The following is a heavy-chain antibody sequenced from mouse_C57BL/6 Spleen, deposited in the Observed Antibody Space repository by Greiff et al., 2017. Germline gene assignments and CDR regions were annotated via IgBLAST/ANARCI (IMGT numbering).Heavy chain of an antibody. D-gene: IGHD1-1*01. CDR1: GYTFTSYW. J-gene: IGHJ4*01. Sequence: QVQLKQPGAELVKPGASVKLSCKASGYTFTSYWMHWVKQRPGQGLEWIGMIHPNSGSTNYNEKFKSKATLTVDKSSSTAYMQLSSLTSEDSAVYYCARGDYYGSSPMDYWGQGTSVTVSS. CDR3: ARGDYYGSSPMDY. V-gene: IGHV1-64*01. CDR2: IHPNSGST.